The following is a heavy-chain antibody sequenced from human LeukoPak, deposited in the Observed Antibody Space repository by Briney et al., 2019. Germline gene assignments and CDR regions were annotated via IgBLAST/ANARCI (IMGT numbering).Heavy chain of an antibody. J-gene: IGHJ5*02. V-gene: IGHV3-23*01. CDR3: AKADSSGYYYPNWFDP. D-gene: IGHD3-22*01. CDR2: ISGSGGST. CDR1: GFTFSSYT. Sequence: GGSLRLSCAASGFTFSSYTMSWVRQAPGKGLEWVSAISGSGGSTYYADSVKGRFTISRDNSKNTLYLQMNSLRAEDTAVYYCAKADSSGYYYPNWFDPWGQGTLVTVSS.